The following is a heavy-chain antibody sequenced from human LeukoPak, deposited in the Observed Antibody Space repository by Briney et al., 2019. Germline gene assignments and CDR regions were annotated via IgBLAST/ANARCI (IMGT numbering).Heavy chain of an antibody. V-gene: IGHV4-59*03. CDR1: GGSFSPAH. D-gene: IGHD5-24*01. Sequence: PSETLSLTCTFSGGSFSPAHWSWIRQPPGKGLEGIGVICDNGNTDYNPSLKSRVTISVDTSKSQFSLKLSSLAAADTAVYYCATGRDPYKTGHWGQGTLVTVSS. CDR2: ICDNGNT. CDR3: ATGRDPYKTGH. J-gene: IGHJ4*02.